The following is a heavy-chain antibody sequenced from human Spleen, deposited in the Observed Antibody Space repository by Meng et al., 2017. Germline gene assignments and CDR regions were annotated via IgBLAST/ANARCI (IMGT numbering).Heavy chain of an antibody. V-gene: IGHV3-48*03. CDR1: GFTFSSYE. D-gene: IGHD1-26*01. Sequence: GESLKISCAASGFTFSSYEMNWVRQAPGKGLEWVSYISSSGSTIYYADSVKGRFTISRDDSKNTLYLQMKSLRAEDTTVYYCARARYHGGSYSGMDVWGQGTTVTVSS. CDR3: ARARYHGGSYSGMDV. J-gene: IGHJ6*02. CDR2: ISSSGSTI.